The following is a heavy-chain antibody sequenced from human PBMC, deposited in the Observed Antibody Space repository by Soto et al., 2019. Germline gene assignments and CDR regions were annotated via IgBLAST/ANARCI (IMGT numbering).Heavy chain of an antibody. CDR2: IYYSGST. Sequence: SETLSLTCTVSGGSISSYYWSWIRQPPGKGLEWIGYIYYSGSTNYNPSLKSRVTISVDTSKNQFSLKLSSVTAADTAVYYCARDTGNWFDPWGQGALVTDSS. D-gene: IGHD2-8*02. J-gene: IGHJ5*02. CDR3: ARDTGNWFDP. V-gene: IGHV4-59*01. CDR1: GGSISSYY.